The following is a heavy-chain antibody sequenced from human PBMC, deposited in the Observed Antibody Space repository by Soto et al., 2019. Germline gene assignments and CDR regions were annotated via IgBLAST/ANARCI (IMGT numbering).Heavy chain of an antibody. CDR1: GFILSDCA. CDR2: ISSSSSVI. J-gene: IGHJ6*03. D-gene: IGHD7-27*01. CDR3: ARDLSWGSNWYYYMDV. Sequence: EVQLVESGGGLVQPGGSLRLSCATSGFILSDCAMNWVRQAPGKGLEWFSYISSSSSVIDYADSVKGRFTFSRDNARNSLYLQMNRLRAEDTAVYYCARDLSWGSNWYYYMDVWGKGTTVTVSS. V-gene: IGHV3-48*01.